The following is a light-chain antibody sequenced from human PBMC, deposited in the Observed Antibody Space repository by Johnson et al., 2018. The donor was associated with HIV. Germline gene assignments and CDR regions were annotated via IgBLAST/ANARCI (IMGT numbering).Light chain of an antibody. Sequence: QSVLTQPPSVYAAPGQKVTISCSGSSSNIGNNYVSWYQQLPGTAPKLLIYENNKRPSGIPDRFSGSKSGTSATLGITGLQTGDEADYYCATWDRSLSAGGVFGTGTKVTVL. J-gene: IGLJ1*01. CDR2: ENN. V-gene: IGLV1-51*02. CDR3: ATWDRSLSAGGV. CDR1: SSNIGNNY.